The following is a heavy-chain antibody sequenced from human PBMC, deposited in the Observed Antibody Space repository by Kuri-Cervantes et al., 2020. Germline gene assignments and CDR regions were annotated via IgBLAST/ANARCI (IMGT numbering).Heavy chain of an antibody. CDR2: INPNSGGT. V-gene: IGHV1-2*02. CDR3: ARAYSGSYYRFDY. CDR1: GYTFTGYY. Sequence: ASVKVSCKASGYTFTGYYMHWVRQAPGQGLEWMGWINPNSGGTNYAQKFQGRVTMTRDTSISTAYMELSRRRSDDTAVYYCARAYSGSYYRFDYWGQGTLVTVSS. D-gene: IGHD1-26*01. J-gene: IGHJ4*02.